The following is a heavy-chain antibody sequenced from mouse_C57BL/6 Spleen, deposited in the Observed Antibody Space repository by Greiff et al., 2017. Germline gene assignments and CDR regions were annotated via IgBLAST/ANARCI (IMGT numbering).Heavy chain of an antibody. CDR1: GYTFTTYW. V-gene: IGHV1-74*01. D-gene: IGHD4-1*02. CDR2: IHPSDSDT. CDR3: APQLGGGGYFDY. Sequence: VQLQQPGAELVTPGASVKVSCKASGYTFTTYWMHWVKQRHGQGLEWIGRIHPSDSDTNYNQKFQGKATLTVDNSSSTAYMQLSSLTSEDSAVYYCAPQLGGGGYFDYWGQGTTLTVAS. J-gene: IGHJ2*01.